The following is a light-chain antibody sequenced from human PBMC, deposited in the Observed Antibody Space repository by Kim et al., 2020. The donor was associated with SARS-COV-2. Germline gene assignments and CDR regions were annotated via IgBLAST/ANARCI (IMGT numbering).Light chain of an antibody. CDR3: NSRDSSGTMG. V-gene: IGLV3-19*01. CDR1: SLRSYY. CDR2: GKN. J-gene: IGLJ3*02. Sequence: SSELTQDPAVSVALGQTVRITCQGDSLRSYYASWYQQKPGQAPVLVIYGKNNRPSGIPDRFSGPSSGNTASLTITGAQAEDEADYYCNSRDSSGTMGFGG.